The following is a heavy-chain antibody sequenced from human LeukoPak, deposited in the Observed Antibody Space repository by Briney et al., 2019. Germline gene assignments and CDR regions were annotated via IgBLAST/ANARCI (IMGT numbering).Heavy chain of an antibody. CDR1: GGSVSSGSYY. CDR2: IYYSGGT. CDR3: ASVGLEWAFDI. Sequence: SETLSLTCTVSGGSVSSGSYYWSWIRQPPGRGLEWIGYIYYSGGTKYNSSLKSRLTISVDRSKNQFSLKLSSVTAADTAVYYCASVGLEWAFDIWGQGTMVTVSS. V-gene: IGHV4-61*01. D-gene: IGHD3-3*01. J-gene: IGHJ3*02.